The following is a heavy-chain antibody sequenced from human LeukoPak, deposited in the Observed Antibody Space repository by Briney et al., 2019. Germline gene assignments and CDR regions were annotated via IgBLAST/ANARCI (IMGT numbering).Heavy chain of an antibody. V-gene: IGHV4-31*03. CDR3: AREFSGYSDAFDI. CDR2: IYYSGST. J-gene: IGHJ3*02. CDR1: GGSISSGGYY. D-gene: IGHD3-22*01. Sequence: SQTLSLTCTVSGGSISSGGYYWSWIRQHPGKGLEWIGYIYYSGSTYYNPSPKSRVTISVDTSKNQFSLKLSSVTAADTAVYYCAREFSGYSDAFDIWGQGTMVTVSS.